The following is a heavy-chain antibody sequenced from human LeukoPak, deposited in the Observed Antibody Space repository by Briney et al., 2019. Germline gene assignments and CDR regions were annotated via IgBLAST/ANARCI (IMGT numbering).Heavy chain of an antibody. J-gene: IGHJ5*02. CDR3: ARPWKLTEFDP. CDR2: INHSGST. V-gene: IGHV4-34*01. Sequence: SETLSLTCAVYGGSFSGYYWSWIRQPPGKGLEWIGEINHSGSTNYNPSLKSRVTISVDTSKNQFSLKLSSVTAADTAVYYCARPWKLTEFDPWGQGTLVTVSS. CDR1: GGSFSGYY. D-gene: IGHD4-23*01.